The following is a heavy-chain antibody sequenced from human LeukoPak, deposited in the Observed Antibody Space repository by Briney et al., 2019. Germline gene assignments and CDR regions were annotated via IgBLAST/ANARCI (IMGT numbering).Heavy chain of an antibody. CDR1: GGSISRYY. CDR2: IYYSGIT. D-gene: IGHD3-10*01. V-gene: IGHV4-59*01. J-gene: IGHJ4*02. Sequence: SETLSLTCTVSGGSISRYYWNWIRQPPGKGLEWIGYIYYSGITNYNSSLKSRVTISVDTSKNQFSLKLSSVTAADTAVYYCARFDVSRGVIFPFDYWGQGTLVTVSS. CDR3: ARFDVSRGVIFPFDY.